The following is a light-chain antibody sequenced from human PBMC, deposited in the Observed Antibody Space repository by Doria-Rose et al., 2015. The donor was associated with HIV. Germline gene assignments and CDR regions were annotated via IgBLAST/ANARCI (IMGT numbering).Light chain of an antibody. V-gene: IGKV3-20*01. J-gene: IGKJ1*01. CDR3: HQYGTSWT. CDR2: DGS. CDR1: QSFSSTY. Sequence: DIVMTQSSGTLSLSPGERATLSCRASQSFSSTYLDWYQQKPGQAPSLLIYDGSTRATGIPDRFSGSGSGTDFTLTINRLEPEDFALYYCHQYGTSWTFGQGTKVEI.